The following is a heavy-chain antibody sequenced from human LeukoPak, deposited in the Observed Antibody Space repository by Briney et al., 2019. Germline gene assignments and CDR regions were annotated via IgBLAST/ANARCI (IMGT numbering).Heavy chain of an antibody. CDR1: GGSISSYY. Sequence: PSETLSLTCTVSGGSISSYYWSWIRQPPGKGLEWIGYIYYSGSTNYNPSLKSRVTISVDTSKNQFSLKLSSVTAADTAVYYCARESVVTANYFDYWGQGTLVTVSS. D-gene: IGHD2-21*02. CDR2: IYYSGST. J-gene: IGHJ4*02. V-gene: IGHV4-59*01. CDR3: ARESVVTANYFDY.